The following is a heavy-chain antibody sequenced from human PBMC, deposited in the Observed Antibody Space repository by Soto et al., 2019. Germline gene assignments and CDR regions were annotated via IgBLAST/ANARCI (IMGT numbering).Heavy chain of an antibody. CDR3: ARGLGDTIFGVVSPTYYHYYYMDV. CDR2: MNPNSGNT. Sequence: ASLKVSCKASGYTFTSYDINWVRQATGQGLEWMGWMNPNSGNTGYAQKFQGRVTMTRNTSISTAYMELSSLRSEDTAVYYCARGLGDTIFGVVSPTYYHYYYMDVWGKGTAVTVSS. D-gene: IGHD3-3*01. CDR1: GYTFTSYD. J-gene: IGHJ6*03. V-gene: IGHV1-8*01.